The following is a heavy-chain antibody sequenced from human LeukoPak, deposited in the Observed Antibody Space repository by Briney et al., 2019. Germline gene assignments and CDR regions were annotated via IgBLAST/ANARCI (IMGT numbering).Heavy chain of an antibody. D-gene: IGHD3-22*01. CDR2: MNPSGST. V-gene: IGHV4-34*01. CDR1: GGSFSGYY. J-gene: IGHJ6*03. Sequence: ASETLSLTCAVYGGSFSGYYWTWIRQTPEEGLEWIGEMNPSGSTSYNPSLKSRVTISVDTSKNQFSLKLSSVTAADMAVYYCARGRQDVTMIVVVMTAVSYYLDVWGKGTTVTVS. CDR3: ARGRQDVTMIVVVMTAVSYYLDV.